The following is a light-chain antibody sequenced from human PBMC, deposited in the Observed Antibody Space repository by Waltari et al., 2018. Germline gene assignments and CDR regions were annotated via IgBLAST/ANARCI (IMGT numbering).Light chain of an antibody. V-gene: IGKV3-15*01. CDR3: QQYNNWPLT. Sequence: EIVMKQSPATLSVSPGERATLTCRASQSVSSNLAWYQQKPGQAPRLRIYGASTRATGIPARFSGSWSGTEFTLTISSMQSEDFAVYYCQQYNNWPLTFGGGTKVEIK. CDR1: QSVSSN. J-gene: IGKJ4*01. CDR2: GAS.